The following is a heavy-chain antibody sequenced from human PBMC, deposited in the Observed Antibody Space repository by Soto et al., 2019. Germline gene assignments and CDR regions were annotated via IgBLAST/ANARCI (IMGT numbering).Heavy chain of an antibody. D-gene: IGHD3-10*01. J-gene: IGHJ4*02. CDR3: AKSYGSGRVYIDY. V-gene: IGHV3-23*01. Sequence: GGSLRLSCTASGFTFGSYAMNWVRQAPGKGLEWVSGFSGNGVSTYYADSAKGRFTISRDNSKSTLYLQMNSLRAEDTAVYHCAKSYGSGRVYIDYWGQGTQVTVS. CDR1: GFTFGSYA. CDR2: FSGNGVST.